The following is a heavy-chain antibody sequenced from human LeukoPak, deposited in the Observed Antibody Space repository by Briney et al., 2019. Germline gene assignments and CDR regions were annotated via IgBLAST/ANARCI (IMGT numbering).Heavy chain of an antibody. CDR2: ISSNGGST. CDR3: VKDPHCSTTGCYEHFHH. CDR1: GFTFNSSA. V-gene: IGHV3-64D*06. Sequence: GGSQRLSCSASGFTFNSSAVHCVRQARGKGLEYVSAISSNGGSTYYADSVKGRFTISRDNSKNTLYLQMSGLRPEDTAVYYCVKDPHCSTTGCYEHFHHWGQGTLVTVSS. D-gene: IGHD2-2*01. J-gene: IGHJ1*01.